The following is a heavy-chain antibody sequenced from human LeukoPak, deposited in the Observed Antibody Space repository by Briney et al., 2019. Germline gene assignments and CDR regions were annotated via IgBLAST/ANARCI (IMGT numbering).Heavy chain of an antibody. CDR2: IHYSGYT. J-gene: IGHJ4*02. D-gene: IGHD5-18*01. Sequence: KSSETLSLTCTVSGVSISSTNYYWGWIRQPPGKGLEWLGSIHYSGYTYYNPSLKSRVTISVDTSKNQFSLRLSSVTAADTAVYYCARETTNVDTAMAFDSWGQGTLVTVSS. V-gene: IGHV4-39*07. CDR3: ARETTNVDTAMAFDS. CDR1: GVSISSTNYY.